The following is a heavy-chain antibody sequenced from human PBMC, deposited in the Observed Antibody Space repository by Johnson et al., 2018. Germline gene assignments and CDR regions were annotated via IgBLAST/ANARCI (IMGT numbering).Heavy chain of an antibody. CDR1: GFTFSSYD. V-gene: IGHV3-13*01. J-gene: IGHJ4*02. CDR3: AREIAAEKGYFDY. D-gene: IGHD6-13*01. CDR2: IGTAGDT. Sequence: VQLVQSGGGLVQPGGSLRLSCAASGFTFSSYDMHWVRQATGKGLEWVSAIGTAGDTYYPGSVKGRFTISRENAKNSLYLQMNSLRAGDTAVYYCAREIAAEKGYFDYWGQGTLVTVSS.